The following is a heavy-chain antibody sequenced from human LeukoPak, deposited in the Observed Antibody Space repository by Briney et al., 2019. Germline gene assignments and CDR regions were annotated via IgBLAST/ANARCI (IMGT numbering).Heavy chain of an antibody. J-gene: IGHJ6*03. Sequence: SETLSLTCTVSGGSISSYYWSWIRQPPGKGLEWIGYIYYSGSTNYNPSLKSRVTISVDTSKNQFSLKLSSVTAADTAVYYCARGRQWLGDYYYMDVWGKGTTVTVSS. V-gene: IGHV4-59*08. CDR1: GGSISSYY. D-gene: IGHD6-19*01. CDR2: IYYSGST. CDR3: ARGRQWLGDYYYMDV.